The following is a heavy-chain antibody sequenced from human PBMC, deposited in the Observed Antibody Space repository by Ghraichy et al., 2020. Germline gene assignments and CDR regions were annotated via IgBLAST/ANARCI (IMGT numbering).Heavy chain of an antibody. Sequence: GGSLRLSCAASGFTFSSYAMTWVRQAPGKGLEGVSGISGSGGNTYYADSVKGRFTISRDNSKNTLYLQMNSLRAEDTAVYYCANMWGAHTRAYWGLGTLVTVSS. CDR1: GFTFSSYA. D-gene: IGHD1-26*01. J-gene: IGHJ4*02. CDR3: ANMWGAHTRAY. CDR2: ISGSGGNT. V-gene: IGHV3-23*01.